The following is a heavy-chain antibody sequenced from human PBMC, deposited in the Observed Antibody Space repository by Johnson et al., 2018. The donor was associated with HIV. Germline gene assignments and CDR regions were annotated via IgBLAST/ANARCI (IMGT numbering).Heavy chain of an antibody. Sequence: VQLVESGGGLIQPGGSLRLSCAASDFTVSGNYMSWVRQAPGKGLEWVSGINWNGGSTGDADSVQGRFTISRDNSKNTLYLQMNSLRAEDTAVYYCARASSIAARGADAFDIWGQGTMVTVSS. CDR2: INWNGGST. D-gene: IGHD6-6*01. CDR3: ARASSIAARGADAFDI. J-gene: IGHJ3*02. CDR1: DFTVSGNY. V-gene: IGHV3-66*03.